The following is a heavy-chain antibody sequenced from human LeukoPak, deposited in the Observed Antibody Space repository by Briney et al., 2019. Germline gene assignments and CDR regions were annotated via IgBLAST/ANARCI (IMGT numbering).Heavy chain of an antibody. CDR2: IYYSGST. CDR3: ARAYCSGGSCYSYYFDY. J-gene: IGHJ4*02. Sequence: SETLSLTCTVSGGSISSSSYYWGWIRQPPGKGLEWIGSIYYSGSTYYNPSLKSRVTMSVDTSKNQFSLKLSSVTAADTAVYYCARAYCSGGSCYSYYFDYWGQGTLVTVSS. CDR1: GGSISSSSYY. D-gene: IGHD2-15*01. V-gene: IGHV4-39*01.